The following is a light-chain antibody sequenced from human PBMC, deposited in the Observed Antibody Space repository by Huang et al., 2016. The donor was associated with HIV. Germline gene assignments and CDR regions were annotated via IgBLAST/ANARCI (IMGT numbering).Light chain of an antibody. CDR3: QQYNKWPRT. J-gene: IGKJ1*01. CDR2: GAS. V-gene: IGKV3-15*01. Sequence: EIVMTQSPATLSVSPGESATLSCRARQSVSSNLAWYQQKPGQAPRLLIYGASTRATGIPASFSGSGSVTEFTLTISSLQSEDFAVYYCQQYNKWPRTFGQGTKVEIK. CDR1: QSVSSN.